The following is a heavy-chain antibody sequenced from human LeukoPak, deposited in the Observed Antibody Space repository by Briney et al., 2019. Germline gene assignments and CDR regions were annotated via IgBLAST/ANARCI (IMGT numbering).Heavy chain of an antibody. D-gene: IGHD3-10*01. J-gene: IGHJ4*02. Sequence: GGSLRLSCAGSGFTFSSYSMSWVRQAPGKGLEGVSYIVSSSSTIYYADSVKGRFTISRDNAKNSLYLQMNSLRAEDTAVYYCARGRLMGSGLPAIDYWGQGTLVTVSS. CDR2: IVSSSSTI. CDR3: ARGRLMGSGLPAIDY. CDR1: GFTFSSYS. V-gene: IGHV3-48*01.